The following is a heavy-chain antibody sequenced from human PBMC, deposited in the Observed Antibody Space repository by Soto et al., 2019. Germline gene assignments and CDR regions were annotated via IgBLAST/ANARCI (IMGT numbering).Heavy chain of an antibody. Sequence: PSETLSLTCAVYGGSFSGYYWSWIRQPPGKELEWIGEINHSGSTNYNPSLKSRVTISVDTSKNQFSLKLSSVTAADTAVYYCARVVVVAATRYFYYYMDVWGKGTTVTVSS. CDR3: ARVVVVAATRYFYYYMDV. J-gene: IGHJ6*03. D-gene: IGHD2-15*01. V-gene: IGHV4-34*01. CDR2: INHSGST. CDR1: GGSFSGYY.